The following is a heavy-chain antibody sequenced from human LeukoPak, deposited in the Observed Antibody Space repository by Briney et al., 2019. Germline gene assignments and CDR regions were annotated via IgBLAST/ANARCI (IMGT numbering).Heavy chain of an antibody. D-gene: IGHD3-3*01. Sequence: GGSLRLSCAASGFTFSSYWMSWVRQAPGKGLGWVANIKQDGSEKYYVDSVKGRFTISRDNAKNSLYLQMNSLRADDTAVYYCARGTPRYDFWSGYNYYYYYMDVWGKGTTVTVSS. CDR1: GFTFSSYW. CDR3: ARGTPRYDFWSGYNYYYYYMDV. CDR2: IKQDGSEK. J-gene: IGHJ6*03. V-gene: IGHV3-7*01.